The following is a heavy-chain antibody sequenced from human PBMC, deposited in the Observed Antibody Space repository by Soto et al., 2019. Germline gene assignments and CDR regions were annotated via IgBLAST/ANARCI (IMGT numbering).Heavy chain of an antibody. CDR2: ISYDGTNK. V-gene: IGHV3-30*14. Sequence: QVQLVESGGGVVQPGRSLRLSCAASGFTFNLYAMHWVRQAPGKGLEWVAVISYDGTNKYYADSVKGRFTISRDNSKNTLSLQMNSLRAEDTAEYYCARDAWTGGQWLVRVDYWGQGTLVTVSS. CDR3: ARDAWTGGQWLVRVDY. J-gene: IGHJ4*02. CDR1: GFTFNLYA. D-gene: IGHD6-19*01.